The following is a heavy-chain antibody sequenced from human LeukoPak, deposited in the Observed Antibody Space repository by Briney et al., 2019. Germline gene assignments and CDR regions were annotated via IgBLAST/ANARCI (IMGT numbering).Heavy chain of an antibody. CDR2: ISTYNGNT. D-gene: IGHD3-3*01. Sequence: ASVTVSFMASGYTFNNYDISWVRQAPGQGLEWMAWISTYNGNTNYALKVQGRATMTTDTSTSTAYMELRSLRSDDTVLYYCARALRYDFWSAYYFDYWGQGTLVTVCS. V-gene: IGHV1-18*01. CDR3: ARALRYDFWSAYYFDY. J-gene: IGHJ4*02. CDR1: GYTFNNYD.